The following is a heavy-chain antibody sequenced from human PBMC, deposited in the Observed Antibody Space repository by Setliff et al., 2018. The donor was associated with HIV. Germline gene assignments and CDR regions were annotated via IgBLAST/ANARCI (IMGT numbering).Heavy chain of an antibody. CDR3: ARVSITYWYSIPRDYYYYMDV. V-gene: IGHV4-39*07. D-gene: IGHD2-8*02. Sequence: SETLSLTCTVSGGSISSSSYYWGWVRQPPGKGLEWIGEINHRGSPNYNPSLNSRVTMSVDKSRNQFSLKVSSVTAADTAVYYCARVSITYWYSIPRDYYYYMDVWGEGTTVTVSS. J-gene: IGHJ6*03. CDR1: GGSISSSSYY. CDR2: INHRGSP.